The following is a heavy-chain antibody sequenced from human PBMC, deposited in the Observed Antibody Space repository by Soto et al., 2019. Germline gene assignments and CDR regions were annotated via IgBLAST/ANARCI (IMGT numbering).Heavy chain of an antibody. CDR1: GFSFSGSA. CDR3: TTQEIVGATGY. V-gene: IGHV3-73*02. D-gene: IGHD1-26*01. J-gene: IGHJ4*02. CDR2: IRSKANRYAT. Sequence: EVQLVESGGDLVQPGGSLTLSCAASGFSFSGSAMHWVRQASGKGLEWVGRIRSKANRYATAYAASVKGRFTISRDDSRNTGYLQMNSLQTDDSAVYYCTTQEIVGATGYWGQGSLVTVSS.